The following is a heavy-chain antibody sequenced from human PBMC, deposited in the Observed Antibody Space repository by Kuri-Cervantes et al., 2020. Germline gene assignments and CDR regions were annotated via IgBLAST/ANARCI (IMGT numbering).Heavy chain of an antibody. J-gene: IGHJ4*02. CDR2: ISGSSSTI. CDR1: GFIFSSYS. V-gene: IGHV3-48*01. Sequence: GESLKISCAASGFIFSSYSMNWVRQAPGKGLEWVSYISGSSSTIYYADSVKGRFTISRDNAKNSLYLQMNSLRAEDTAVYYCARDPYYGDYVKTFDYWGQGTLVTVSS. CDR3: ARDPYYGDYVKTFDY. D-gene: IGHD4-17*01.